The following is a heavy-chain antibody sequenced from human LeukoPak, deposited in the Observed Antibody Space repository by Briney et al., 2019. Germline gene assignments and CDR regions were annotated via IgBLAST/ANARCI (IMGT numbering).Heavy chain of an antibody. V-gene: IGHV4-34*01. CDR1: GGSFSGYY. J-gene: IGHJ4*02. Sequence: PSETLSLTCAVYGGSFSGYYWSWIRQPPGKGLEWIGEINHSGSTNYNPSLKSRVTISVDTSKNQFSLKLSSVTAADTAVYYCARGRIVVVVAARHYFDYWGQGTLVTVSS. D-gene: IGHD2-15*01. CDR2: INHSGST. CDR3: ARGRIVVVVAARHYFDY.